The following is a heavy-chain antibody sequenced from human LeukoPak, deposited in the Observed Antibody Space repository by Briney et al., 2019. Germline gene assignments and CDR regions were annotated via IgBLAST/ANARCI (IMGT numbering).Heavy chain of an antibody. D-gene: IGHD3-10*01. J-gene: IGHJ4*02. CDR1: GFTFSSYA. Sequence: PGGSLRLSCSASGFTFSSYAMHWVRQAPGKGLEYVSAISSNGGSTCNADSVKGRFTISRDNSKNTLYLQMKTLRAEDTAVYYCAKDPSDLGGSGSYNYFDCWGQGTLVTVSS. V-gene: IGHV3-64*04. CDR3: AKDPSDLGGSGSYNYFDC. CDR2: ISSNGGST.